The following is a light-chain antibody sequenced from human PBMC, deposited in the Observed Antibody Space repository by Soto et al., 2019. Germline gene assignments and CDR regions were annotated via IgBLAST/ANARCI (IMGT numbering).Light chain of an antibody. Sequence: EIVLTQSPVTLSVSPGERVTLSCRASHSVDIDFAWYQQKPGQAPRLLIYGASTRATDMPGRFRGSGAGAEFTLTISSLQSEDSAVYYCQQYRGWPRTFGQGTKVEIK. V-gene: IGKV3D-15*01. CDR2: GAS. J-gene: IGKJ1*01. CDR1: HSVDID. CDR3: QQYRGWPRT.